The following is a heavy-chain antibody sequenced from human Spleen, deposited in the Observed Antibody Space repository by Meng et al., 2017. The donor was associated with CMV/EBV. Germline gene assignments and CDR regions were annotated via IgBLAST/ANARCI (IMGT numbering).Heavy chain of an antibody. CDR2: FDPEDGET. V-gene: IGHV1-24*01. CDR1: GYTLTELS. CDR3: TTVKRGTRWFDP. Sequence: CKVSGYTLTELSMHWVRQAPGKGLEWMGGFDPEDGETIYAQKFQGRVTMTEDTSTDTAYMELSSLRSEDTAIYYCTTVKRGTRWFDPWGQGTLVTVSS. D-gene: IGHD1-1*01. J-gene: IGHJ5*02.